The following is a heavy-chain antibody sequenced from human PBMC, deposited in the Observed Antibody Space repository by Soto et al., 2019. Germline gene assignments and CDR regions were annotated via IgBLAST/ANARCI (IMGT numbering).Heavy chain of an antibody. CDR2: ISYDGSNK. CDR1: GFTFSSYG. CDR3: AKEGIDGGSYYYYYGMDV. Sequence: PGGSLRLSCAASGFTFSSYGMHWVRQAPGKGLEWVAVISYDGSNKYYADSVKGRFTISRDNSKNTLYLQMNSLRAEDTAVYYCAKEGIDGGSYYYYYGMDVWGQGTTVTVSS. V-gene: IGHV3-30*18. D-gene: IGHD1-26*01. J-gene: IGHJ6*02.